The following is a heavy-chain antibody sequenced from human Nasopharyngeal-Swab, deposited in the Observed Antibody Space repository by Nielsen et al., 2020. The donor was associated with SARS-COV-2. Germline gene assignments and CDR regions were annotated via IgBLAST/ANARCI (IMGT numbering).Heavy chain of an antibody. CDR2: IWYDGSNK. D-gene: IGHD6-13*01. J-gene: IGHJ6*03. CDR3: ARVGSSWYGINYYYYMDV. V-gene: IGHV3-33*01. CDR1: GFTLSSYG. Sequence: GGCLRLSCAASGFTLSSYGMHWVRQAPGKGLEWVAVIWYDGSNKYYADSVKGRFTISRDNSKNALYLQMNSLRAEDTAVYYCARVGSSWYGINYYYYMDVWGKGTTVTVSS.